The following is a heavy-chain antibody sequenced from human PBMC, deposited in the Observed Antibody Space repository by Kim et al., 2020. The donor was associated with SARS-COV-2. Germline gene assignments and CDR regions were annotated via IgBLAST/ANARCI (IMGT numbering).Heavy chain of an antibody. CDR2: K. V-gene: IGHV3-33*01. J-gene: IGHJ4*02. CDR3: VRDNPAIAASDY. Sequence: KYYGDSVKGRFTISRDNSKNTLDLQMNSLRAEDTAIYYCVRDNPAIAASDYWGQGTLVTVSS. D-gene: IGHD2-15*01.